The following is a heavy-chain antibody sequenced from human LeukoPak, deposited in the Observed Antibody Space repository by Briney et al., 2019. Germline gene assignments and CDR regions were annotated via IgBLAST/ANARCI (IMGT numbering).Heavy chain of an antibody. Sequence: PGGPLRLSCAASGFTFSSYAMSWVRQAPGKGLEWVSAISGSGGSTYYADSVKGRFTISRDNSKNTLYLQMNSLRAEDTAVYYCAKVVGPLELFDYWGQGTLVTVSS. CDR1: GFTFSSYA. J-gene: IGHJ4*02. CDR3: AKVVGPLELFDY. D-gene: IGHD1-26*01. V-gene: IGHV3-23*01. CDR2: ISGSGGST.